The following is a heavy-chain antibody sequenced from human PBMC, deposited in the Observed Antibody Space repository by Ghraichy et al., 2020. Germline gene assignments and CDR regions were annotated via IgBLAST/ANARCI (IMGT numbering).Heavy chain of an antibody. J-gene: IGHJ4*02. Sequence: ASVKVSCKASGYTFTGHYIHWVRQAPGQGLEWMGWINPSSGGVNSAQKFQGRVTMTRDTSISTVYMELNRLTSDDTAVYYCARGYAYNFHGSGPDYWGQGTLLTVSS. CDR1: GYTFTGHY. CDR3: ARGYAYNFHGSGPDY. D-gene: IGHD1-20*01. CDR2: INPSSGGV. V-gene: IGHV1-2*02.